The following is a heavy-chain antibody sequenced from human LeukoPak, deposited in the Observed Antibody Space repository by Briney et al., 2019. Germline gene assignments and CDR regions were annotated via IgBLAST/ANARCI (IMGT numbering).Heavy chain of an antibody. Sequence: SQTLSLTCAVSGGSLSSGDYSWSWIRQPPGTGLEWIGYIYHSGRTYYNPSLKSRVTISIDRSKNQFSLKLSSVTAADTAVYYCARDLLWFGEAYFDYWGQGTLVTVSS. CDR3: ARDLLWFGEAYFDY. J-gene: IGHJ4*02. CDR1: GGSLSSGDYS. V-gene: IGHV4-30-2*01. CDR2: IYHSGRT. D-gene: IGHD3-10*01.